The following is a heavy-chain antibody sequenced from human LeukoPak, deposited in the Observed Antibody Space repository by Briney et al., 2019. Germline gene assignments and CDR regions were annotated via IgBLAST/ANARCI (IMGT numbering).Heavy chain of an antibody. V-gene: IGHV6-1*01. CDR3: ARAGSYGYYWYFDL. D-gene: IGHD3-16*01. CDR1: GDSVSTTSAA. Sequence: SQTLSLTCAISGDSVSTTSAAWNWIRQSPSRGVEWLGRTYYRSRWYNDYAVSVKSRITVNPDTPKNQFSLHLNSVTPEDTAVYYCARAGSYGYYWYFDLWGRGTLVTVSS. CDR2: TYYRSRWYN. J-gene: IGHJ2*01.